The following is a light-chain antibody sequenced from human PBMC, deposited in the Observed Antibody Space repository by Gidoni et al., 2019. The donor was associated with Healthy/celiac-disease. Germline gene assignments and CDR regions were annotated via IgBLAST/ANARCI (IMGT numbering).Light chain of an antibody. J-gene: IGLJ2*01. Sequence: SYVLPQPLSVSVAPGQTARITCGGNNIGSNSVHWYQQQPGQAPVLVVYDDSDRPSGIPERFSGSNSGNTATLTISRVEAGDEADYYCQVWDSSSDHPVVFGGGTKLTVL. CDR2: DDS. CDR1: NIGSNS. V-gene: IGLV3-21*02. CDR3: QVWDSSSDHPVV.